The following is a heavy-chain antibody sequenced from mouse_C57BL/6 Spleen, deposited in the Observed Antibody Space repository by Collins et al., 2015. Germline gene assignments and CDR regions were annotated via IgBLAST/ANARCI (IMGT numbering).Heavy chain of an antibody. CDR3: ARQLRLHYFDY. D-gene: IGHD3-2*02. V-gene: IGHV9-3*01. CDR1: GYTFTTYG. CDR2: INTYSGVP. Sequence: QIQLVQSGPELKKPGETVKISCKASGYTFTTYGMSWVKQAPGKGLKWVGWINTYSGVPTYADDFKGRFAFSLETSASTAYLQINNLKNEDTATYFCARQLRLHYFDYWGQGTTLTVSS. J-gene: IGHJ2*01.